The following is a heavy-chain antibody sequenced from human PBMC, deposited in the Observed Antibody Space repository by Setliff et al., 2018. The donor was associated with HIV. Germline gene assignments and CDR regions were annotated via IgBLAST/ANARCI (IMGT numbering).Heavy chain of an antibody. V-gene: IGHV3-30*04. CDR1: GFTFSIYA. J-gene: IGHJ4*02. Sequence: GGSLRLSCAASGFTFSIYAMHWVRQAPGKGLEWVAFISYDGSYEYYADSVKGRFTISRDNSKNTLYLQMNSLRAEDTAVYYCARDPFLAQGFWSDYYSDYWGQGTLVTVSS. CDR2: ISYDGSYE. D-gene: IGHD3-3*01. CDR3: ARDPFLAQGFWSDYYSDY.